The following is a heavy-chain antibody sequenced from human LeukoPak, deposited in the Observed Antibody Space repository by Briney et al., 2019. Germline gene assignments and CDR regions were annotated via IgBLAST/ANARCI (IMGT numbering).Heavy chain of an antibody. CDR1: EFTFSRYG. D-gene: IGHD5-24*01. CDR2: IRSKAYGGTT. J-gene: IGHJ4*02. Sequence: GGSLRLSCAASEFTFSRYGMHWVRQAPGKGLEWVGFIRSKAYGGTTEYAASVKGRFTISRDDSKSIAYLQMNSLKTEDTAVYYCTRAWDGYNYGYWGQGTLVTVSS. CDR3: TRAWDGYNYGY. V-gene: IGHV3-49*04.